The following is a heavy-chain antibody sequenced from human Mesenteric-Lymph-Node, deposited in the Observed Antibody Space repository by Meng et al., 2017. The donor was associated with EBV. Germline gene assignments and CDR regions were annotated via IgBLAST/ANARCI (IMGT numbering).Heavy chain of an antibody. V-gene: IGHV4-4*02. CDR1: GASNSSDNW. Sequence: VRLGEVGPGRGTPSEVLSLTCAVSGASNSSDNWWICVRQPPGKGREWIGEIYNSGNTHYNPSLKSRLVISVDKSKNQFSLKLSSVTAADTAVYYCARRIDFWSHYSDYWGQGILVTVSS. D-gene: IGHD3-3*01. CDR3: ARRIDFWSHYSDY. CDR2: IYNSGNT. J-gene: IGHJ4*02.